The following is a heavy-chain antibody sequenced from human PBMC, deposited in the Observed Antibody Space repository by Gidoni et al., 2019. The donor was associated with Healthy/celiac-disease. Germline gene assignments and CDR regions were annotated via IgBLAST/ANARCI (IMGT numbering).Heavy chain of an antibody. J-gene: IGHJ4*02. CDR1: GFTFSSYA. CDR2: ISGSGGST. CDR3: AKALGGYSYGDPFDY. Sequence: EVQLLESGGGLVQPGGSLRLSCSASGFTFSSYAMSWVRQAPGKGLEWGSAISGSGGSTYYADSVKGRFTISRDNSKNTLYLQMNSLRAEDTAVYYCAKALGGYSYGDPFDYWGQGTLVTVSS. D-gene: IGHD5-18*01. V-gene: IGHV3-23*01.